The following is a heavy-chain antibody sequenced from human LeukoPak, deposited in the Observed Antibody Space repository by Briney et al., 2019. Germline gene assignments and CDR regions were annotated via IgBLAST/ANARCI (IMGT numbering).Heavy chain of an antibody. CDR2: IYSGGST. V-gene: IGHV3-66*01. D-gene: IGHD3-9*01. J-gene: IGHJ6*02. CDR3: ASDTYYDILIGYYGMDV. CDR1: GFTVSSNY. Sequence: GGSLRLSCAASGFTVSSNYMSRVRQAPGKGLEWVSVIYSGGSTYYADSVKGRFTISRDNSKNTLYLQMNSLRAEDTAVYYCASDTYYDILIGYYGMDVWGQGTTVTVSS.